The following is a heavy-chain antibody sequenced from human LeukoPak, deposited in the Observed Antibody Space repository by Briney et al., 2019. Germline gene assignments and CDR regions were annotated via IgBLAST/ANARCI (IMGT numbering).Heavy chain of an antibody. Sequence: TGGSLRLSCAASGFTFSSYSMNWVRQAPGKGLEWVSSISSSSSYIYYADSVKGRFTISRDNAKNSLYLQMNSLRAEDTAVYYCARGVSYRVVVTATDFDYWGQGTLVTVSS. CDR2: ISSSSSYI. D-gene: IGHD2-21*02. CDR1: GFTFSSYS. V-gene: IGHV3-21*01. CDR3: ARGVSYRVVVTATDFDY. J-gene: IGHJ4*02.